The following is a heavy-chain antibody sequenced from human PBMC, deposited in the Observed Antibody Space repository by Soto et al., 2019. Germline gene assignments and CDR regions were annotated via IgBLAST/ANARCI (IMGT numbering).Heavy chain of an antibody. J-gene: IGHJ3*02. D-gene: IGHD6-19*01. CDR2: ISSSSSTI. V-gene: IGHV3-48*01. CDR3: ARDRSSGCPFDI. Sequence: EVQLVESGGGLVQPGGSLRLSCAASGFTFSSYSMNWVRQAPGKGLEWVSYISSSSSTIYYADSVKGRFTISRDNAKNSLYLQMTSLRSEDTAVDYCARDRSSGCPFDIWGQGTMVTVSS. CDR1: GFTFSSYS.